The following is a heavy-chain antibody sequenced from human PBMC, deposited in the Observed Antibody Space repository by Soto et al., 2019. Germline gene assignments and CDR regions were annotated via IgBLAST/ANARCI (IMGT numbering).Heavy chain of an antibody. CDR2: ISGSGIST. D-gene: IGHD6-19*01. V-gene: IGHV3-23*01. CDR1: GFTFSSYA. CDR3: AKEGGYSSGWDRVDY. Sequence: EVQLLESGGGLVQPGGSLRLSCTASGFTFSSYAMSWVRQAPGKGLEWVSAISGSGISTYYADSVKGWFTISRDNSKNTLYLQMNSLRAEDTAVYYCAKEGGYSSGWDRVDYWGQGTLVTVSS. J-gene: IGHJ4*02.